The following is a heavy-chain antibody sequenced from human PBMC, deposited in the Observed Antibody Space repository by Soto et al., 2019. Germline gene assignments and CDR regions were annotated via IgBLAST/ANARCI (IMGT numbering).Heavy chain of an antibody. V-gene: IGHV4-30-4*01. CDR1: GGSVTGDEDY. CDR2: ISNSGST. Sequence: SETLSLTCTVSGGSVTGDEDYWTWIRQSPGKGLEWIGYISNSGSTGYNPSLKTRLSMSVDRSKNQFTLRLTSVTAADTAVCFCATESGSTYGYFDHWGQGTQVTVSS. J-gene: IGHJ4*02. CDR3: ATESGSTYGYFDH. D-gene: IGHD5-18*01.